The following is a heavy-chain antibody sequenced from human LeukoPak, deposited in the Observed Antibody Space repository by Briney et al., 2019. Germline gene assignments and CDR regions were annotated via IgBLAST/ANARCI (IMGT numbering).Heavy chain of an antibody. CDR3: ARQRDGYSFDY. D-gene: IGHD5-24*01. V-gene: IGHV5-51*01. CDR2: IYPGDSDT. J-gene: IGHJ4*02. Sequence: GESLKISCKASGYTFTSYWIAWVRQMPGKGLEWMGIIYPGDSDTRYSPSFQGQVTISADKSSNTASLQWSSLKASDTAMYYCARQRDGYSFDYWGQGTLVAVSS. CDR1: GYTFTSYW.